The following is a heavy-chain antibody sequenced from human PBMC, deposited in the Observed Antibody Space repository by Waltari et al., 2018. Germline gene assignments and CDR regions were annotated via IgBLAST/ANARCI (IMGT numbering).Heavy chain of an antibody. CDR1: GYSISSGYY. D-gene: IGHD3-3*01. V-gene: IGHV4-38-2*01. Sequence: QVQLQESGPGLVKPSETLSLTCAVSGYSISSGYYWGWIRQPPGKGLEWIGSIYHSGSTYYNPSLKSRVTISVDTSKNQFSLKLSSVTAADTAVYYCARIVKGSEYDFWSGYPPHGMDVWGQGTTVTVSS. CDR2: IYHSGST. J-gene: IGHJ6*02. CDR3: ARIVKGSEYDFWSGYPPHGMDV.